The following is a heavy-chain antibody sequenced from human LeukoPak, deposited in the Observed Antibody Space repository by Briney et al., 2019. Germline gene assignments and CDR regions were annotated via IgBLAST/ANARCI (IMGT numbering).Heavy chain of an antibody. CDR3: AGKLAGGNPFDS. Sequence: ASVKVSCKASRYTSGEYYIHWVRQAPGQGLEWMGWINPNNGGTRYAQKFRRRVTMTRDTSISTAYVELNELISDDTALYYCAGKLAGGNPFDSWGQGTLVSVSS. CDR1: RYTSGEYY. D-gene: IGHD4-23*01. V-gene: IGHV1-2*02. J-gene: IGHJ4*02. CDR2: INPNNGGT.